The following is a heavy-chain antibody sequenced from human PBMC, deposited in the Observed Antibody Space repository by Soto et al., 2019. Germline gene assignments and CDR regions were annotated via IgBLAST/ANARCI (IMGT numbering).Heavy chain of an antibody. CDR3: AKESGHSSSWSFDY. CDR2: ITGNGGST. J-gene: IGHJ4*02. CDR1: GFTFSSTA. D-gene: IGHD6-13*01. Sequence: PGGSLRLSCAASGFTFSSTAMSWVRQAPGKGLEWVSTITGNGGSTYYADSVKGRFSISRDNSKNTLYLQMNSLRAEDTAVYHCAKESGHSSSWSFDYWGQGTLVTAPQ. V-gene: IGHV3-23*01.